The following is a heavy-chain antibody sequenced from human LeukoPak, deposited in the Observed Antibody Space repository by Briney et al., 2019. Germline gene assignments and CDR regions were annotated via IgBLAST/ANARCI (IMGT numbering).Heavy chain of an antibody. D-gene: IGHD3-22*01. CDR3: AKDVVTMIVVGAFDF. J-gene: IGHJ3*01. CDR2: ISSSSSTI. Sequence: GGSLRLSCAASGFTFSSYSMNWVRQAPGKGLEWVSYISSSSSTIYYADSVKGRFTISRDNAKNSLYLQMNSLRDEDTAVYYCAKDVVTMIVVGAFDFWGQGTMVTVSS. CDR1: GFTFSSYS. V-gene: IGHV3-48*02.